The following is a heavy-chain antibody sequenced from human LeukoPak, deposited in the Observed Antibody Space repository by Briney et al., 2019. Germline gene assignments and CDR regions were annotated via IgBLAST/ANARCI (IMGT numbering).Heavy chain of an antibody. Sequence: SGTLSLTCGVSGGSITNTNYWTWVRQPPGKGLEWIGEVDLQGSTNYNPSLMGRVAISVDTSENHISLQLTSVTAADTAVYYCAREGGPYRPLDYSGQGTLVTVSS. V-gene: IGHV4-4*02. CDR1: GGSITNTNY. CDR3: AREGGPYRPLDY. CDR2: VDLQGST. J-gene: IGHJ4*02.